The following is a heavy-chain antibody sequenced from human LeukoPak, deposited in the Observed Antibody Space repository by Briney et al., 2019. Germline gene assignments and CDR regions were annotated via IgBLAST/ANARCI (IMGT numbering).Heavy chain of an antibody. J-gene: IGHJ4*02. CDR3: ARASPSRYFDY. Sequence: PSETLSLTCSVSGGSISSYYWSWVRQPPGKGLEWIGYIYYSGNTNYNPSLKGRVTISVDTSNNQFSLKVSSVTAADTAVYYCARASPSRYFDYWGQGTLVTVSS. CDR1: GGSISSYY. CDR2: IYYSGNT. V-gene: IGHV4-59*01.